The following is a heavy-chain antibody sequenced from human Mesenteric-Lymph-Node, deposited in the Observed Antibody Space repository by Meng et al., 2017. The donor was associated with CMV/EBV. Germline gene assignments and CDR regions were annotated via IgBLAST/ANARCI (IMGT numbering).Heavy chain of an antibody. CDR2: IYSGGST. Sequence: LSLTCAASGFTFSSYTLNWVRQAPGKGLEWVSVIYSGGSTYYADSVKGRFTISRDNSKNTLYLQMNSLRAEDTAVYYCARDLVTGPGDYWGQGTLVTVSS. CDR1: GFTFSSYT. V-gene: IGHV3-53*01. D-gene: IGHD1-20*01. J-gene: IGHJ4*02. CDR3: ARDLVTGPGDY.